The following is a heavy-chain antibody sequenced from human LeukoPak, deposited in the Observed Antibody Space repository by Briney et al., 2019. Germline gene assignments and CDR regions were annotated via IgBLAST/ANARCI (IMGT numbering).Heavy chain of an antibody. J-gene: IGHJ4*02. D-gene: IGHD5-18*01. CDR1: GGSISSYY. CDR2: IYYSGST. V-gene: IGHV4-59*01. CDR3: ARGMGGYSYVWAFYY. Sequence: PSETLSLTCTVSGGSISSYYWSWIRQPPGKGLEWIGYIYYSGSTNYNPSLKSRVTISVDTSKNQFSLKLSSVTAADTAVYYCARGMGGYSYVWAFYYWGQGTLVTVSS.